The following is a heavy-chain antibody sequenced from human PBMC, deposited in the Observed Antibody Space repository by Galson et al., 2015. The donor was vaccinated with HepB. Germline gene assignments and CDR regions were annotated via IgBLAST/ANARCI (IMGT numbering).Heavy chain of an antibody. D-gene: IGHD1-26*01. CDR1: TFIFSTYS. J-gene: IGHJ4*02. CDR3: AREAGELLFGPDY. Sequence: SLRLSCAASTFIFSTYSMNWVRQAPGKGLEWVSYISSSSTTIYYADSVKGRFTTSRDNAKSSLYLQMNSLRAEDTAVYYCAREAGELLFGPDYWGQGTLVTVSS. CDR2: ISSSSTTI. V-gene: IGHV3-48*04.